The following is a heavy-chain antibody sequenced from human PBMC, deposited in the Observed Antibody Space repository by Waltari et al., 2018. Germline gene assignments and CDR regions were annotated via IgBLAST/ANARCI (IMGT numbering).Heavy chain of an antibody. Sequence: EEQVVESGGGLVQPGGPLSPSCVAPGLPFGAPWMAWVRQGPGKELEWVAKIKKDGTEEMYVDSVKGRFTISKDNTKNSVFLQMNSLRAEDTAVYYCARDHWFSLDLWGQGTLVTVSS. CDR2: IKKDGTEE. V-gene: IGHV3-7*01. D-gene: IGHD3-9*01. J-gene: IGHJ4*02. CDR3: ARDHWFSLDL. CDR1: GLPFGAPW.